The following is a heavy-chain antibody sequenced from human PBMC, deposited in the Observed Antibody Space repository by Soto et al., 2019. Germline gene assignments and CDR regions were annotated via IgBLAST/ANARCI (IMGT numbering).Heavy chain of an antibody. CDR1: GFTFSTYG. D-gene: IGHD1-26*01. CDR2: IWYDGSNK. V-gene: IGHV3-33*01. CDR3: ARDGSGSTHQFDY. Sequence: QVQLGESGGGVGQPGWSLRLSCAASGFTFSTYGMHWVRQAPGKGLEWVAVIWYDGSNKYYADSVKGRFTISRDNSKNTLYLQMNCLRAEDTAVYYCARDGSGSTHQFDYWGQGTLVTVSS. J-gene: IGHJ4*02.